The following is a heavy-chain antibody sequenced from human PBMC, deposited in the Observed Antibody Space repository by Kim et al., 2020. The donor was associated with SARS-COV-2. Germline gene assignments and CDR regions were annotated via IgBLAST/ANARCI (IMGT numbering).Heavy chain of an antibody. V-gene: IGHV3-11*05. J-gene: IGHJ4*02. D-gene: IGHD3-9*01. CDR3: AKDPAYDILSGYYDY. Sequence: ADSVKGRFTVTRDNAKNSLYLQMHSLRVEDTAVYYCAKDPAYDILSGYYDYWGQGILVTVSS.